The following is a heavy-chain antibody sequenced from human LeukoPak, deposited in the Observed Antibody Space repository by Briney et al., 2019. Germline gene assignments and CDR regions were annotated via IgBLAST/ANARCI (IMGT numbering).Heavy chain of an antibody. CDR3: AREDAGGTYSFDY. Sequence: GGSLRLSCAVSGFTVGSNFMSWVRKAPGKGPEWVSVIYTSGITYYADSVRGRFTTSRDNSKNTLYLQMDSLTAEDTAVYYCAREDAGGTYSFDYWGQGTLVTVSS. J-gene: IGHJ4*02. V-gene: IGHV3-66*01. D-gene: IGHD1-26*01. CDR2: IYTSGIT. CDR1: GFTVGSNF.